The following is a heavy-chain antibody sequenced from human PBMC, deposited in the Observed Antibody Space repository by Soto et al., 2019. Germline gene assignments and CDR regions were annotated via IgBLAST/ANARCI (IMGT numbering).Heavy chain of an antibody. J-gene: IGHJ4*02. V-gene: IGHV4-59*01. D-gene: IGHD4-17*01. CDR2: IYYSGST. CDR3: ARTYGDLGYYFDY. CDR1: GGSISSYY. Sequence: SETLSLTCTVSGGSISSYYWSWIRQPPGKGLEWIGYIYYSGSTNYNPSLKSRVTISVDTSKNQFSLKLSSVTAADTAVYYCARTYGDLGYYFDYWGQGTLVTVSS.